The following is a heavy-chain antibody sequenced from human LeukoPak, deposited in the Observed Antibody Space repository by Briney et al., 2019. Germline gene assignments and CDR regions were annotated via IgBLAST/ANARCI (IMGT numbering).Heavy chain of an antibody. Sequence: GGFLRLSCAASGFTFSSYEMNWVRQAPGKGLEWVSYISSSGSTIYYADSVKGRFTISRDNAKNSLYLQMNSLRAEDTAVYYCARNYDSGSYGDWFDPWGQGTLVTVSS. CDR2: ISSSGSTI. CDR1: GFTFSSYE. J-gene: IGHJ5*02. V-gene: IGHV3-48*03. CDR3: ARNYDSGSYGDWFDP. D-gene: IGHD3-10*01.